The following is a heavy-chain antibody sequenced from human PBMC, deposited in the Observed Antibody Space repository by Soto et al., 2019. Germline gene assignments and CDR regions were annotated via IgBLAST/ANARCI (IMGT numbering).Heavy chain of an antibody. Sequence: PGGSLRLSCAASGFTFSSYAMSWVRQAPGTGPERISPISRSVGSTPYADSVKGRFTISRDNSKTPLYLQMNSLRAEETAVYYCAKDGGITICGVVTHDAFDIWGQGTMVTVSS. CDR3: AKDGGITICGVVTHDAFDI. CDR1: GFTFSSYA. J-gene: IGHJ3*02. V-gene: IGHV3-23*01. CDR2: ISRSVGST. D-gene: IGHD3-3*01.